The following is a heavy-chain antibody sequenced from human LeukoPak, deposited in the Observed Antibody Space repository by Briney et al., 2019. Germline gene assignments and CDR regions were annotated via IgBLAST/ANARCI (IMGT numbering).Heavy chain of an antibody. CDR3: ARVKQWPVSFDY. Sequence: GVSLRLSCAASGFTVSSYWRHWVRQAPGKGLVWFSRINSDGSSTSYADSVKGRFTISRDNAKNTLYLQMNSLRAEDTAVYYCARVKQWPVSFDYWGQGTLVTVCS. V-gene: IGHV3-74*01. D-gene: IGHD6-19*01. CDR1: GFTVSSYW. J-gene: IGHJ4*02. CDR2: INSDGSST.